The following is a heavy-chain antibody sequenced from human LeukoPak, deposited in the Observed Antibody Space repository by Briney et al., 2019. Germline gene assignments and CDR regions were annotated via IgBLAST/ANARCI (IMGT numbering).Heavy chain of an antibody. V-gene: IGHV1-2*02. CDR3: ANHTYSGSYYDAFDI. CDR2: INPNSGGT. CDR1: GYTFTGYY. J-gene: IGHJ3*02. D-gene: IGHD1-26*01. Sequence: ASVKVSCKASGYTFTGYYMHWVRQAPGQGLEWMGWINPNSGGTNYAQKFQGRVTMTRDTSISTAYMELSRLRSDDTAVYYCANHTYSGSYYDAFDIWGQGTMVTVSS.